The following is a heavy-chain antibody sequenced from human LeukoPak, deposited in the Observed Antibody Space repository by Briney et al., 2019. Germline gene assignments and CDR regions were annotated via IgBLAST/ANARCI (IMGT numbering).Heavy chain of an antibody. Sequence: GGSLRLSCSASGFTFSSYAMHWVRQAPGKGLEYVSAISIGGGNTYYADSEKCRFTISRDNSKNTLYLQMSSLRAEDTAVYYCVKLYSSSWLDAFDIWGQGTMVTVSS. CDR2: ISIGGGNT. J-gene: IGHJ3*02. CDR3: VKLYSSSWLDAFDI. V-gene: IGHV3-64D*06. CDR1: GFTFSSYA. D-gene: IGHD6-13*01.